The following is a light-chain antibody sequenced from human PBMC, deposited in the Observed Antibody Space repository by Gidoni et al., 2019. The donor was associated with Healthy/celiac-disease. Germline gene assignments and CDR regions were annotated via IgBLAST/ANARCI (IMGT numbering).Light chain of an antibody. J-gene: IGLJ3*02. V-gene: IGLV3-10*01. CDR2: EDS. CDR1: ALPKKD. Sequence: SYELTQPPSESVSPGQTARITCSGDALPKKDAYWYPQKTGQAPVLVIYEDSKRPSVIPERFPGSSSWTIATLTISVAQGEDEADYYCYSTDSSGNHGVFGGGTTLTVL. CDR3: YSTDSSGNHGV.